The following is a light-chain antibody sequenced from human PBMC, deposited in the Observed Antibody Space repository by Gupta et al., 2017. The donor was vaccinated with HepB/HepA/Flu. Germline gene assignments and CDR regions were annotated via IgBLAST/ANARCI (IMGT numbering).Light chain of an antibody. J-gene: IGKJ4*01. CDR3: QQANGFPLT. CDR1: QGISSW. V-gene: IGKV1-12*01. Sequence: INMTQSPSSESASVGDRVTITCRASQGISSWLVWYQQKPGKAPKLLIYAASSLQSGVPSRFSGSGSGTYITLTISSLQPEDFASYYYQQANGFPLTFGGGTKVEIK. CDR2: AAS.